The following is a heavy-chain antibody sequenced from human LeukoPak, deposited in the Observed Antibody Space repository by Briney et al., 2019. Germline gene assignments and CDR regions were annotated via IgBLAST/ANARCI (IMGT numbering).Heavy chain of an antibody. CDR3: ARGGYGDYVFDY. V-gene: IGHV1-69*01. CDR1: GGTFSSYA. D-gene: IGHD4-17*01. J-gene: IGHJ4*02. Sequence: GASVKVSCKASGGTFSSYAISWVRQAPGQGLEWMGGIIPIFGTANYAQKFQVRVTITPDEATRTDYIELSALRSECTAVYYCARGGYGDYVFDYWGQGTLVTVSS. CDR2: IIPIFGTA.